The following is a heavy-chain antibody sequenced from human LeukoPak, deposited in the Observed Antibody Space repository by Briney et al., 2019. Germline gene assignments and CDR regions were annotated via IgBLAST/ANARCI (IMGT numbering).Heavy chain of an antibody. J-gene: IGHJ6*03. CDR1: CGFDRSCD. D-gene: IGHD3-3*01. Sequence: ETLSLPCAFTCGFDRSCDGRWMREPPGGGRESIRYIYYSGSTNYNPSLKSRVTISVDMSNNQFSLNLRSVTAADTAVYYCVRLKIGVVINYYYYYMDVWGIGTTVTFSS. CDR2: IYYSGST. CDR3: VRLKIGVVINYYYYYMDV. V-gene: IGHV4-59*08.